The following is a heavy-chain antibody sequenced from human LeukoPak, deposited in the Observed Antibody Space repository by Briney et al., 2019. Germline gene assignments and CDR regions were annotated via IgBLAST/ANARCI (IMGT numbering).Heavy chain of an antibody. V-gene: IGHV3-23*01. J-gene: IGHJ4*02. CDR1: GFIFRDYA. Sequence: GGSLRLSCVASGFIFRDYAMSWVRQAPAGGLEWVSSLRGGGETFYTDSVKGRFTLSRDHSRNTVYLQLNNLRVEDTAVYYCAKASWFSSAAAVLWGQGTLVTVS. CDR3: AKASWFSSAAAVL. D-gene: IGHD2-15*01. CDR2: LRGGGET.